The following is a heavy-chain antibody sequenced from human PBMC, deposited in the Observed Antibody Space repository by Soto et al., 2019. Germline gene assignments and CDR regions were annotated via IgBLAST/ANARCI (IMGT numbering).Heavy chain of an antibody. CDR3: ASLYVDTGIDS. CDR2: IYYSGST. Sequence: SETLSLTCTVSGGSISSYYWSWIRQPPGKGLEWIGYIYYSGSTNYNPSLKSRVTISVDTSKSQFSLKLSSVTAADTAVYYCASLYVDTGIDSWGQGTLVTVSS. J-gene: IGHJ4*02. V-gene: IGHV4-59*12. CDR1: GGSISSYY. D-gene: IGHD4-17*01.